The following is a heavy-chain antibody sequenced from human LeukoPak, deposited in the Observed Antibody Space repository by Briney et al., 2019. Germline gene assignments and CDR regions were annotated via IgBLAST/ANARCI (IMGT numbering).Heavy chain of an antibody. D-gene: IGHD4-23*01. J-gene: IGHJ3*02. CDR2: INWNGGST. V-gene: IGHV3-20*04. Sequence: GGSLRLSCAASGFTFDDYGMSWVRQAPGKGLEWVSGINWNGGSTGYADSVKGRFTISRDNAKNSLYLQMNSLRAEDTAVYYCARDHDGGNLWQVYAFDIWGQGTMVTVSS. CDR1: GFTFDDYG. CDR3: ARDHDGGNLWQVYAFDI.